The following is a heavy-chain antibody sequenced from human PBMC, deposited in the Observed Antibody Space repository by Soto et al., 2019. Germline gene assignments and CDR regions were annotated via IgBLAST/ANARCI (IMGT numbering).Heavy chain of an antibody. Sequence: HPGGSLRLSCAASGFTFSSYAMSWVRQAPGKGLEWVSAISGSGGSTYYADSVKGRFTISRDNSKNTLYLQMNSLRAEDTAVYYCADGKLVAHAFDIWGQGTMVTVSS. J-gene: IGHJ3*02. CDR3: ADGKLVAHAFDI. D-gene: IGHD2-8*02. V-gene: IGHV3-23*01. CDR2: ISGSGGST. CDR1: GFTFSSYA.